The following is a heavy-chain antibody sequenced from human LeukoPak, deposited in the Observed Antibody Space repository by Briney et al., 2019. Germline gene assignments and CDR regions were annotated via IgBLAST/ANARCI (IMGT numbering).Heavy chain of an antibody. Sequence: ASVKVSCKASGYTFTSYYMHWVRQAPGQGLEWMGIINPSGGSTSYAQKFQGRVTMTRDTSTSTVYMELSSLRSEDTAVYYCARVHYPTYSNYVNWFHPWGQGTLVTVSS. J-gene: IGHJ5*02. V-gene: IGHV1-46*03. D-gene: IGHD4-11*01. CDR3: ARVHYPTYSNYVNWFHP. CDR2: INPSGGST. CDR1: GYTFTSYY.